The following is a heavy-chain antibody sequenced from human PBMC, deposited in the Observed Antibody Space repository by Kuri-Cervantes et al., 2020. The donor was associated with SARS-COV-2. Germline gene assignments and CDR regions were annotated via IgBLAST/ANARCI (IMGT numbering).Heavy chain of an antibody. V-gene: IGHV3-30-3*01. J-gene: IGHJ6*02. CDR1: GFTFSSYA. CDR3: ASQYCSGGSCYSGYYYGMDV. D-gene: IGHD2-15*01. Sequence: GGSLRLSCAASGFTFSSYAMHWVRQAPGKGLEWVAVISYDGSNKYYADSVKGRFTISRDNSKNTLYLQMNSLRAEDTAVYYCASQYCSGGSCYSGYYYGMDVWGQGTTVPSP. CDR2: ISYDGSNK.